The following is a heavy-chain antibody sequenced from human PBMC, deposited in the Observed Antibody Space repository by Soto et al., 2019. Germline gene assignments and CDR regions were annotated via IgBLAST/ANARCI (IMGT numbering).Heavy chain of an antibody. CDR2: IYYSGST. V-gene: IGHV4-31*03. D-gene: IGHD1-26*01. Sequence: QVQLQESGPGLVKPSQTLSLTCTVSGGSISSGGYYWSWIRQHPGKGLEWIGYIYYSGSTYYNPSHXXXVXLSVDTSKNQFSLKLSSVTAADTAVYYCAREGGIVGATAADYWGQGTLVTVSS. CDR3: AREGGIVGATAADY. CDR1: GGSISSGGYY. J-gene: IGHJ4*02.